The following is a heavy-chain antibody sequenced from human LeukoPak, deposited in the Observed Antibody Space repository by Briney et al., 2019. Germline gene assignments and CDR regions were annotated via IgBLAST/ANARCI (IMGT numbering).Heavy chain of an antibody. CDR3: ARLPVYQPLLLNDDY. V-gene: IGHV1-46*01. CDR2: INPSGGST. D-gene: IGHD2-2*01. J-gene: IGHJ4*02. Sequence: ASVKVSCKASGYTFTSYYMHWVRQAPGQGLEWMGIINPSGGSTSYAQKFQGRVTMTRDMSTSTVYMELSSLRSEDTAVYYCARLPVYQPLLLNDDYWGQGTLVTVSS. CDR1: GYTFTSYY.